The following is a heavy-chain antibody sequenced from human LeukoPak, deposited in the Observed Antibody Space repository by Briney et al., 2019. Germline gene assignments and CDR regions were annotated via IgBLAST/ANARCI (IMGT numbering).Heavy chain of an antibody. CDR1: GGSISSYY. CDR2: IYYSGST. D-gene: IGHD1-7*01. CDR3: ARLPELLNDPFDY. Sequence: SETLSLTCTVSGGSISSYYWSWIRQPPGKGLEWIGYIYYSGSTNYNPSLKSRVTISVDTSKNQFSLKLSSVTAADTAVYYCARLPELLNDPFDYWGQGTLVTVSA. V-gene: IGHV4-59*08. J-gene: IGHJ4*02.